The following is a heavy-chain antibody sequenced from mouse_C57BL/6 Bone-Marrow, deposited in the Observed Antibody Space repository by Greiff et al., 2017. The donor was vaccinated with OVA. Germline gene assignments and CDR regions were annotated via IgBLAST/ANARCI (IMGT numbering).Heavy chain of an antibody. CDR3: ARTDYYSSSYYAMDY. V-gene: IGHV5-17*01. Sequence: EVQLVESGGGLVKPGGSLKLSCAASGFTFSDYGMPWVRQAPEKGLEWVAYISSGSSTIYYADTVKGRFTISRDNAKNTLFLQMTSLRSEDTAMYYCARTDYYSSSYYAMDYWGQGTSVTVSS. D-gene: IGHD1-1*01. CDR2: ISSGSSTI. J-gene: IGHJ4*01. CDR1: GFTFSDYG.